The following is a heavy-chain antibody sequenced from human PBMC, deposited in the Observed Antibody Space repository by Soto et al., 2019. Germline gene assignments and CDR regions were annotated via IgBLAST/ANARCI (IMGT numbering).Heavy chain of an antibody. CDR3: ARWYSSGWSGSRPDY. CDR1: GGSVSSGSYY. CDR2: IYYSGST. Sequence: QVQLQESGPGLVKPSETLSLTCTVSGGSVSSGSYYWSWIRQPPGKGLEWIGYIYYSGSTNYNPSLKSRVTISVDTSKNQFSLKLSSVTAADTAVYYCARWYSSGWSGSRPDYWGQGTLVTVSS. V-gene: IGHV4-61*01. J-gene: IGHJ4*02. D-gene: IGHD6-19*01.